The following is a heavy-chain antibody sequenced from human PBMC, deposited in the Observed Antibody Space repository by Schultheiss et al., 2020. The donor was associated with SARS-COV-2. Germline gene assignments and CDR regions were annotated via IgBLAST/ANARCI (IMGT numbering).Heavy chain of an antibody. Sequence: GGSLRLSCAASGFTFSSYAMHWVRQAPGKGLEWVAVISYDGSNKYYADSVKGRFTISRDNSKNTLYLQMNSLRAEDTAVYYCARATAPGYYYYYMDVWGKGTTVTVSS. CDR3: ARATAPGYYYYYMDV. CDR1: GFTFSSYA. CDR2: ISYDGSNK. J-gene: IGHJ6*03. V-gene: IGHV3-30*01.